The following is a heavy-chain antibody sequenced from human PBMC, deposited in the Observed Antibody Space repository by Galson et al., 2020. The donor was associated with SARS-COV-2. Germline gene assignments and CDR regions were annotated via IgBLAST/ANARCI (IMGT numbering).Heavy chain of an antibody. J-gene: IGHJ4*02. Sequence: GESLKISCAASGFTFSSYGMHWVRQAPGKGLEWVAVIWYDGSNKYYADSVKGRFTISRDNSKNTLYVQMNSLRAEDTAVYYCAKGAHPLDYWGQGTLVTVSS. D-gene: IGHD1-26*01. CDR3: AKGAHPLDY. V-gene: IGHV3-33*06. CDR1: GFTFSSYG. CDR2: IWYDGSNK.